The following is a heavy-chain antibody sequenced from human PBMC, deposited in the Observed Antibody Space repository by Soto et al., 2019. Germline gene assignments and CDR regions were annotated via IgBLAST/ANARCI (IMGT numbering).Heavy chain of an antibody. Sequence: EVQLVESGGGLVQPGGSLRLSCAASGFTFSQFWMTWVRQAPGKGLEWVANIRQDGSEKYYVDSVKGRLTISRENAKNSLFLQMNSLGVEDTAVHYCARVGVVVVAAASYDYYYYMDVWGKGTAVTVSS. CDR2: IRQDGSEK. J-gene: IGHJ6*03. D-gene: IGHD2-15*01. CDR1: GFTFSQFW. CDR3: ARVGVVVVAAASYDYYYYMDV. V-gene: IGHV3-7*01.